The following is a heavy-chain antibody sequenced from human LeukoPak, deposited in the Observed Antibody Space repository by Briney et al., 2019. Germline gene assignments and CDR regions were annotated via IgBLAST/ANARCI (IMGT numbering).Heavy chain of an antibody. D-gene: IGHD2-2*01. CDR1: GFTFSSYG. Sequence: GGSLRLSCAASGFTFSSYGMHWVRQAPGKGLEWVAVISYDGSNKYYADSVKGRFTISRDNSKSTLYLQMNSLRAEDTAVYYCAKATWQYPVSWGQGTLVTVSS. V-gene: IGHV3-30*18. CDR2: ISYDGSNK. CDR3: AKATWQYPVS. J-gene: IGHJ5*02.